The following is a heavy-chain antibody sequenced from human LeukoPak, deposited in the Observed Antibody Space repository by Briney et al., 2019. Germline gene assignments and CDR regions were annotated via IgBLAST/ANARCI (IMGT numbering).Heavy chain of an antibody. CDR1: GFTFSDYY. Sequence: SGGSLRLSCAASGFTFSDYYMNWIRQAPGKGLEWISYISSSGTNINYADSVKGRFTVSRDNAKNSLYLQMNSLRAEDTALYYCARGNDYGGNSGPYYFDYWGQGALVTVSS. V-gene: IGHV3-11*04. CDR3: ARGNDYGGNSGPYYFDY. J-gene: IGHJ4*02. D-gene: IGHD4-23*01. CDR2: ISSSGTNI.